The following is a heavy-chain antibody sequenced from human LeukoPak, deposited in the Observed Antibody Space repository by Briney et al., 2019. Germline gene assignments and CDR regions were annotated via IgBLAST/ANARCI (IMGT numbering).Heavy chain of an antibody. CDR2: ISYDGGNQ. J-gene: IGHJ4*02. Sequence: GGSLRLSCAASGFTFSTYVMHWVRQAPGKGLEWVALISYDGGNQYYADSVKGRFTISRDISKSTLYLQLNSLRPEDTAVYYCAMRAVAGSHFNYFDYWGQGTLATVSS. D-gene: IGHD6-19*01. CDR3: AMRAVAGSHFNYFDY. V-gene: IGHV3-30*04. CDR1: GFTFSTYV.